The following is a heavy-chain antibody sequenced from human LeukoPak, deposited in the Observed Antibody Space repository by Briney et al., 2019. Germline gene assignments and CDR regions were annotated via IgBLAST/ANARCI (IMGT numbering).Heavy chain of an antibody. Sequence: GGSLRLSCTASGFTFSTYWMSWVRQAQGKGLEWVANIKQDGSEIYYVDSVKGRFTISRDNAKNSLYLQMNNLRAEDTAVYYCARLKRGGGLDIWTQVTMVTV. J-gene: IGHJ3*02. CDR2: IKQDGSEI. D-gene: IGHD2-15*01. CDR3: ARLKRGGGLDI. V-gene: IGHV3-7*01. CDR1: GFTFSTYW.